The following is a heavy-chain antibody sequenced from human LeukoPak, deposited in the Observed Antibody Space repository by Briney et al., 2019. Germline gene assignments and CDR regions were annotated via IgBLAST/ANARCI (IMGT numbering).Heavy chain of an antibody. J-gene: IGHJ6*02. CDR3: ARGGGTPTRYYYYGMDV. V-gene: IGHV3-21*01. CDR1: GFNFSSYS. CDR2: IYNSSSYI. Sequence: GGSLRLSCAASGFNFSSYSMNWVRQAPGKGLEWVSSIYNSSSYIYYADSVKGRFTISRDNAKNSLYLQMNSLRAEDTAVYYCARGGGTPTRYYYYGMDVWGQGTTVTVS. D-gene: IGHD3-16*01.